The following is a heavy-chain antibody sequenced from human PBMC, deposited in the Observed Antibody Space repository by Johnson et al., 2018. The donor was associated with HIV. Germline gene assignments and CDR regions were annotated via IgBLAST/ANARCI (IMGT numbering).Heavy chain of an antibody. CDR3: TRPLDYYDSSGYLDAFDI. D-gene: IGHD3-22*01. Sequence: VQLVESGGGVVQPGRSLRLSCAASGFTFSSYPMHWVRQAPGKGLEWVSVIYSGGSTYYADSVQGRFTISRDNSKNTLYLQMNSLKTEDTAVYYCTRPLDYYDSSGYLDAFDIWGQGTMVTVSS. CDR1: GFTFSSYP. CDR2: IYSGGST. J-gene: IGHJ3*02. V-gene: IGHV3-66*04.